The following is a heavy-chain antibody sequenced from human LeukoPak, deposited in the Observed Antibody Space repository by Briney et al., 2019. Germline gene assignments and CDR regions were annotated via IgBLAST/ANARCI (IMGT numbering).Heavy chain of an antibody. CDR2: IYNSGST. V-gene: IGHV4-59*08. CDR3: ASLGGTYDY. D-gene: IGHD1-26*01. Sequence: SETLSLTCTVSGGPISSYWWSWIRQPPGKRLEWIGYIYNSGSTKYNPSLRSRVTISVDMSKNQFSLKLSSVTAADTAVYYCASLGGTYDYWGQGTLVTVSS. CDR1: GGPISSYW. J-gene: IGHJ4*02.